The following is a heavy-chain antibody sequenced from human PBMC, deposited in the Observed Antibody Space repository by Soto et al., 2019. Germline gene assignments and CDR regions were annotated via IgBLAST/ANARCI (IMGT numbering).Heavy chain of an antibody. CDR1: GFSFSNYG. Sequence: GGSLRLSCAASGFSFSNYGMSWVRQAPGKGLEWVSSLSGSGGSTYYADSVKGRFTISRDNSKDTLYLQMNNLRAEDTAIFYCAKYARVRLTTGFDSWGQGTLVTVSS. V-gene: IGHV3-23*01. CDR2: LSGSGGST. CDR3: AKYARVRLTTGFDS. J-gene: IGHJ4*02. D-gene: IGHD4-17*01.